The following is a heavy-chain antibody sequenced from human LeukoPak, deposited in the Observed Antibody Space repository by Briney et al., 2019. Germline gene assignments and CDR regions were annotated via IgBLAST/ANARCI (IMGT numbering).Heavy chain of an antibody. Sequence: SETLSLTCTVSGVSISSSNSYWGWIRQPPGKGLEWIGSIYTGNTYYNASLKSRVTISIDTSKNQISLRLTSVTATDTAIYYCARQTGSGLFTLPGGQGTLVTVSS. CDR1: GVSISSSNSY. J-gene: IGHJ4*02. V-gene: IGHV4-39*01. CDR2: IYTGNT. D-gene: IGHD3/OR15-3a*01. CDR3: ARQTGSGLFTLP.